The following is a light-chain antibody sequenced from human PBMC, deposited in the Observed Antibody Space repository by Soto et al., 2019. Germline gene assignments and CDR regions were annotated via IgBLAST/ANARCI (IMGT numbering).Light chain of an antibody. Sequence: SSELTQAPSVSVAPGQTARITCGGSNIGSKSVHWYQQKPGQAPVLVVHDDTDRPSGIPERFSGSNSDSTATLTISRVEAGDEADYYCQVWDDTSDHIYVFGSGTKLTVL. V-gene: IGLV3-21*02. CDR3: QVWDDTSDHIYV. CDR2: DDT. CDR1: NIGSKS. J-gene: IGLJ1*01.